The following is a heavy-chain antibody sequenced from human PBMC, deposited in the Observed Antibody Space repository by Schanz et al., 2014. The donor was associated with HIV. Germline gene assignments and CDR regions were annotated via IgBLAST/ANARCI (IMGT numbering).Heavy chain of an antibody. J-gene: IGHJ6*02. V-gene: IGHV3-30*18. CDR3: AKDRKYYDTKYIGKGNYYHYYGMDV. Sequence: QVQLVESGGGVVQPGRSLRLSCAGSGFSFDTFGIHWVRQAPGKGLEWLAVISYDGRNKKFANSVKGRFTISRDNSKNTVYLQMKSLRAEDTAVYYCAKDRKYYDTKYIGKGNYYHYYGMDVWGQGTTVTVS. D-gene: IGHD3-22*01. CDR2: ISYDGRNK. CDR1: GFSFDTFG.